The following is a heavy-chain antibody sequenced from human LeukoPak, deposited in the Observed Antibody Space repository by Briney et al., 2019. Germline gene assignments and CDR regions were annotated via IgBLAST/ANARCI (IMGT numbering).Heavy chain of an antibody. V-gene: IGHV4-4*02. Sequence: SETLSLTCAVSGGSISSSNWWSWVRQPPGKGLEWIGEIYHSGSTNYNPSLKSRVTISVDTSKNQFSLKLSSVTAADTAVYYCARDPSDFWSGDHDAFDIWGQGTMVTVSS. CDR1: GGSISSSNW. CDR2: IYHSGST. CDR3: ARDPSDFWSGDHDAFDI. D-gene: IGHD3-3*01. J-gene: IGHJ3*02.